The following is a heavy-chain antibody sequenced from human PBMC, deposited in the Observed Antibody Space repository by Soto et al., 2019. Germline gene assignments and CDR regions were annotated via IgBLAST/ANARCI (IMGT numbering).Heavy chain of an antibody. V-gene: IGHV1-8*01. J-gene: IGHJ4*02. CDR2: MNPHSGNT. Sequence: QVQLVQSGAEVKKSGASVKVSCKASGYTFTSHDSNWVRQATGQGLEWMGWMNPHSGNTGFAQKFKGRVSMTRNTSISTAYMALSSLRSEDTAVYYCSRWDYGDYARFDYWGQGTLVTVSS. D-gene: IGHD4-17*01. CDR3: SRWDYGDYARFDY. CDR1: GYTFTSHD.